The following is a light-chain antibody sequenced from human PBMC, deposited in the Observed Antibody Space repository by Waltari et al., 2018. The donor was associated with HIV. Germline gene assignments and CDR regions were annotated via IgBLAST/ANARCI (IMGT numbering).Light chain of an antibody. J-gene: IGLJ3*02. V-gene: IGLV1-44*01. CDR3: AAWDDSLNGWV. CDR2: SNN. Sequence: QRVTISCSGSSSNIGSYTVNWYQQLPGTAPKLLIYSNNQRPSGVPDRFSGSKSGTSASLAISGLQSEDEADYYCAAWDDSLNGWVFGGWTKLTVL. CDR1: SSNIGSYT.